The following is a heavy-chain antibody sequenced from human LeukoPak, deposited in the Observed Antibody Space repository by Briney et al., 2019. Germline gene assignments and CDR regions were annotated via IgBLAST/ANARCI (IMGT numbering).Heavy chain of an antibody. CDR2: IKQDGSEK. CDR3: ARVRDKYYFDY. CDR1: GFTFSSYW. Sequence: GGSLRLSCAASGFTFSSYWMSWVRQAPGKGLEWVANIKQDGSEKYYVDSVEGRFTISRDNAKNSLYLQMNSLRAEDTAVYYCARVRDKYYFDYWGQGTLVTVSS. J-gene: IGHJ4*02. V-gene: IGHV3-7*01.